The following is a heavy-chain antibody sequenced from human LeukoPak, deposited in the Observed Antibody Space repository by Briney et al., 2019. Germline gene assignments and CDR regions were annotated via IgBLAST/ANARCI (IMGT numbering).Heavy chain of an antibody. CDR3: AKRGPGPVAGSYDY. J-gene: IGHJ4*02. Sequence: PGGSLRLPCVASGFTFSDYAMNWVRQTPGKGLEWISAIGARGDIFYADSVKGRFTISRDNSNNAAHLQMNSLRPDDTGIYYCAKRGPGPVAGSYDYWGQGTLVTVSS. CDR1: GFTFSDYA. V-gene: IGHV3-23*01. CDR2: IGARGDI. D-gene: IGHD6-19*01.